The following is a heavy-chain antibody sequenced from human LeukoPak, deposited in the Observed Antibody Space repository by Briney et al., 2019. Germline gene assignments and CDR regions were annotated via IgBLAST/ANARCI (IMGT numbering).Heavy chain of an antibody. J-gene: IGHJ4*02. CDR3: AREEMATMCLDY. Sequence: QSGGSLRLSCAVSGSTLTEHAWSWVRQAPGEGLEWVSGIIDVGGTYYADSVKGRFTISRDSSKNSLYLQMNSLRAEDTAVYYCAREEMATMCLDYWGQGTLVTVSP. CDR2: IIDVGGT. CDR1: GSTLTEHA. D-gene: IGHD5-24*01. V-gene: IGHV3-23*01.